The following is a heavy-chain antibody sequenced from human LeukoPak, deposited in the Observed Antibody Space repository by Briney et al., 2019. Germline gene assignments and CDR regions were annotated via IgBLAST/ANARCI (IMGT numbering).Heavy chain of an antibody. J-gene: IGHJ5*02. D-gene: IGHD6-19*01. CDR3: ARESSAAKVNWFDP. Sequence: ASVKVSCKASGGTFSSYAIGWVRQAPGQGLEWMGRIIPILGIANYAQKFQGRVTITADKSTSTAYMELSSLRSEDTAVYYCARESSAAKVNWFDPWGQGTLVTVSS. V-gene: IGHV1-69*04. CDR2: IIPILGIA. CDR1: GGTFSSYA.